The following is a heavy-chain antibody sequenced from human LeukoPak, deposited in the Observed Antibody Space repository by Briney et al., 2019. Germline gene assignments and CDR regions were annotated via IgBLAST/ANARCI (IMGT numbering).Heavy chain of an antibody. V-gene: IGHV3-21*01. CDR3: ARFVGMATISCDAFDI. CDR1: GFTFSSYS. Sequence: GGSLRLSCAASGFTFSSYSMNWVRQAPGKGLEWVSSISSSSYIYYADSVKGRFTISRDNAKNSLYLQMNSLRAEDTAVYYCARFVGMATISCDAFDIWGQGTMVTVSS. J-gene: IGHJ3*02. D-gene: IGHD5-24*01. CDR2: ISSSSYI.